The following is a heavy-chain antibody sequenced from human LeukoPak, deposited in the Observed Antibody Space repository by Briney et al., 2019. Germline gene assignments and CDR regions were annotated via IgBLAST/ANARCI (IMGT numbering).Heavy chain of an antibody. V-gene: IGHV3-21*01. D-gene: IGHD5-12*01. CDR2: ISSSSSYI. Sequence: GGSLRLSCAASGFTFSSYSMNWVRQAPGKGLEWVSSISSSSSYIYYADSVKGRFTISRDNAKNSLYLQMNSLRAEDTAVYYCARDKRSKLGIVATMGFFDYWGQGTLVTVSS. CDR3: ARDKRSKLGIVATMGFFDY. J-gene: IGHJ4*02. CDR1: GFTFSSYS.